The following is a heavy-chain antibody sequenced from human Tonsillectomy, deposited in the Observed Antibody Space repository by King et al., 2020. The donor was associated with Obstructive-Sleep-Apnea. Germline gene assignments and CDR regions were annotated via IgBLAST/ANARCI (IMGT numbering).Heavy chain of an antibody. J-gene: IGHJ4*02. CDR3: AREEGEEYYYDSSGYFW. CDR1: GGTFSSYA. CDR2: IIPILGIA. V-gene: IGHV1-69*10. Sequence: QVQLVESGAEVKKPGSSVKVSCKASGGTFSSYAISWVRQAPGQGLEWMGGIIPILGIANYAQKFQGRVTITADKSTSTAYMELSSLSSEDTAVYYCAREEGEEYYYDSSGYFWWGQGTLVTVSS. D-gene: IGHD3-22*01.